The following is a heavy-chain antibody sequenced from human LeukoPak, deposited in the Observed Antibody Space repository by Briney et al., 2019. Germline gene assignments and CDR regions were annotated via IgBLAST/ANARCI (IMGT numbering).Heavy chain of an antibody. CDR3: ARGRVVVVPAAIYY. V-gene: IGHV3-7*03. D-gene: IGHD2-2*01. CDR1: EFTFSSIW. CDR2: IKEDGSTK. Sequence: GGSLRLSCAASEFTFSSIWMSWVRLAPGKGLEWPANIKEDGSTKYYVDSVKGRFTISRDNAKNSLYLQMNSLRAEDTAVYYCARGRVVVVPAAIYYWGQGTLVTVSS. J-gene: IGHJ4*02.